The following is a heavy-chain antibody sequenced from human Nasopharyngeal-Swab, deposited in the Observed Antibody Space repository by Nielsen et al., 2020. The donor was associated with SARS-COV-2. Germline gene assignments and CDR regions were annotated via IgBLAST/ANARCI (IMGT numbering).Heavy chain of an antibody. CDR2: ISAYNGNT. CDR3: AREAAVTITLDY. D-gene: IGHD5-24*01. Sequence: ASVKVSCKASGYTFTSYGISWVRQAPGQGLEWMGWISAYNGNTNYAQKLQGRVTMTTDTSISTAYMELSRLRSDDTAVYYCAREAAVTITLDYWGQGTLVTVSS. J-gene: IGHJ4*02. CDR1: GYTFTSYG. V-gene: IGHV1-18*01.